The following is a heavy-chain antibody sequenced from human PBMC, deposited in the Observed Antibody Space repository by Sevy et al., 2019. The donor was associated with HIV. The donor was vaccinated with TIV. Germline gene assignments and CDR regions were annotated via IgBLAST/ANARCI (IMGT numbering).Heavy chain of an antibody. CDR3: AREGDYDSSGYYPFDY. V-gene: IGHV3-7*01. J-gene: IGHJ4*02. D-gene: IGHD3-22*01. CDR1: GFTFSSYW. Sequence: GGSLRLSCAASGFTFSSYWMSWVRQAPGKGLECVANIKQDGSEKYYVDSVKGRFTISRDNAKNSLYLQMNSLRAEDTAVYYCAREGDYDSSGYYPFDYWGQGTLVTVSS. CDR2: IKQDGSEK.